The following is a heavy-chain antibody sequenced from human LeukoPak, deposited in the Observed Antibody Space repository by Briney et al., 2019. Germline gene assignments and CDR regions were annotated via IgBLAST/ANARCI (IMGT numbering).Heavy chain of an antibody. Sequence: GGSLRLSCAASGFTFSSYWMHWVRQAPGKGLVWVSRINSDGSSTSYADSVKGRFTISRDTSKNTLYLQMNSLRAEDTAVYYCAKDRTWGSGWYSDSWGQGTLVTVSS. CDR2: INSDGSST. CDR1: GFTFSSYW. CDR3: AKDRTWGSGWYSDS. J-gene: IGHJ4*02. D-gene: IGHD6-19*01. V-gene: IGHV3-74*01.